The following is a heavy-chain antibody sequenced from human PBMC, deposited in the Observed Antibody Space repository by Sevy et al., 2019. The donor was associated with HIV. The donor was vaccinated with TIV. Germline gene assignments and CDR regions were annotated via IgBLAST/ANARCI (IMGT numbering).Heavy chain of an antibody. CDR2: ISSSSSYI. J-gene: IGHJ5*02. D-gene: IGHD6-13*01. CDR1: GFTFSSYS. Sequence: GGCLRLSCAASGFTFSSYSMNWVRQAPGKGLEWVSSISSSSSYIYYADSVKGRFTISRDNAKNSLYLQMNSLRAEDTALDYCARGGVDSSSNWFDPWGQGTLVTVSS. CDR3: ARGGVDSSSNWFDP. V-gene: IGHV3-21*04.